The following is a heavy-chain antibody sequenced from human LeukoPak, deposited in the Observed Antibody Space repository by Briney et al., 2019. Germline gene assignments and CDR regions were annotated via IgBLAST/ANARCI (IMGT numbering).Heavy chain of an antibody. D-gene: IGHD3-22*01. Sequence: GGSLRLSCAASGFTFSSYAMSWVRQAPGKGLEWVSAISGSGGSTYYADSAKGRFTISRDNSKNTLYLQMNSLRAEDTAVYYCAKESRYYDSSGYNYFDYWGQGTLVTVSS. CDR3: AKESRYYDSSGYNYFDY. V-gene: IGHV3-23*01. J-gene: IGHJ4*02. CDR2: ISGSGGST. CDR1: GFTFSSYA.